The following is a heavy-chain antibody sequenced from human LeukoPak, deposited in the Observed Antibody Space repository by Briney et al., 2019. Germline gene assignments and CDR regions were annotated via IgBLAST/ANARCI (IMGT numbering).Heavy chain of an antibody. CDR3: ARDGGSGWSTPFYYMDV. CDR1: GFTFDDYG. D-gene: IGHD6-19*01. V-gene: IGHV3-20*04. Sequence: PGGSLRLSCAASGFTFDDYGMSWVRQAPGKGLEWVSGINLNGRSRGYADSVKGRFTISRDNSKNTLYLQMNSLRAEDTAVYYCARDGGSGWSTPFYYMDVWGKGTTVTVSS. J-gene: IGHJ6*03. CDR2: INLNGRSR.